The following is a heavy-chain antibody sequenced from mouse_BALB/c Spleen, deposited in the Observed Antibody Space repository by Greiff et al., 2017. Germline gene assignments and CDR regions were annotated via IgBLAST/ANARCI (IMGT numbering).Heavy chain of an antibody. D-gene: IGHD1-1*01. CDR3: ARDQLPGAWFAY. V-gene: IGHV2-9*02. J-gene: IGHJ3*01. CDR2: IWAGGST. CDR1: GFSLTSYG. Sequence: VMLVESGPGLVAPSQSLSITCTVSGFSLTSYGVHWVRQPPGKGLEWLGVIWAGGSTNYNSALMSRLSISKDNSKSQVFLKMNSLQTDDTAMYYCARDQLPGAWFAYWGQGTLVTVSA.